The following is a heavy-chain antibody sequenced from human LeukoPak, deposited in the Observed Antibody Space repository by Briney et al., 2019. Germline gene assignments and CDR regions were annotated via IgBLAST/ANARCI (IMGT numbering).Heavy chain of an antibody. Sequence: SETLSLTCTVSGGSISSYCWTWIRQPAGKGLEWIGRFYSTGSTNYNPSLKSRATMSVDTSKNQFSLKLSSVTAADTAVYYCARDQYSGSLDYWGQGTLVTVSS. D-gene: IGHD1-26*01. V-gene: IGHV4-4*07. CDR1: GGSISSYC. J-gene: IGHJ4*02. CDR3: ARDQYSGSLDY. CDR2: FYSTGST.